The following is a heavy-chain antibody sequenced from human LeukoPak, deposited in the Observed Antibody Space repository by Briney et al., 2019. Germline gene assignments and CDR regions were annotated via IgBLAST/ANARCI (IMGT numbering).Heavy chain of an antibody. Sequence: ASVKVSCKASGYTFISYGISWVRQATGQGLEWMGWISAYNGNTNYAQKFQGRVTITADESTSTAYMELSSLRSEDTAVYYCARDEYCGGDCPLEYWGQGTLVTVSS. CDR3: ARDEYCGGDCPLEY. V-gene: IGHV1-18*01. D-gene: IGHD2-21*02. J-gene: IGHJ4*02. CDR1: GYTFISYG. CDR2: ISAYNGNT.